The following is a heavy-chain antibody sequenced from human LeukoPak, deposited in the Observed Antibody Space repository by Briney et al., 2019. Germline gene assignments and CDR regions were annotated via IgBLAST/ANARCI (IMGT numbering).Heavy chain of an antibody. CDR2: INPNSGGT. Sequence: ASVKVSCKASGYTFTVYYMHWVRQAPGQGLEWMGWINPNSGGTNYAQKFQGWVTMTRDTSISTAYMELSRLRSDDTAVYYCARGMTKLAAAFGYWGQGTLVTVSS. D-gene: IGHD6-13*01. J-gene: IGHJ4*02. CDR1: GYTFTVYY. CDR3: ARGMTKLAAAFGY. V-gene: IGHV1-2*04.